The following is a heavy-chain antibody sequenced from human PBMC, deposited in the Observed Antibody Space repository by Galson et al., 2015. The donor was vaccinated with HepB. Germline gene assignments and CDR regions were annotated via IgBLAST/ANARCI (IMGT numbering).Heavy chain of an antibody. J-gene: IGHJ5*02. CDR2: ITYDGSDK. D-gene: IGHD5/OR15-5a*01. V-gene: IGHV3-30*03. CDR3: TTGNPPILMRVSTGDFDP. CDR1: RFIFSNYG. Sequence: ALRLSCAASRFIFSNYGMHWFRQAPGQGLEWVAAITYDGSDKYSADSVKGRFTVSRDNSNNTLYLEMNSLRAEDPALYYCTTGNPPILMRVSTGDFDPWGQGTLVTVSS.